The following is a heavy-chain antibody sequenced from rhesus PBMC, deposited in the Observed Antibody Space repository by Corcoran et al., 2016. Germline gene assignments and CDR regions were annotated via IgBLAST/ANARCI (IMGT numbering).Heavy chain of an antibody. J-gene: IGHJ4*01. D-gene: IGHD4-23*01. CDR1: GGSISSSY. Sequence: QVQLQESGPGLVKPSETLSLTCAVSGGSISSSYWSWIRQAPGKGLEWIGRTDSSGSTYYNPSLKSRVTLSVDTSKNQFSLKLSSVTAADTAVYYCARHTVTYFDYWGQGVLVTVSS. V-gene: IGHV4S11*01. CDR2: TDSSGST. CDR3: ARHTVTYFDY.